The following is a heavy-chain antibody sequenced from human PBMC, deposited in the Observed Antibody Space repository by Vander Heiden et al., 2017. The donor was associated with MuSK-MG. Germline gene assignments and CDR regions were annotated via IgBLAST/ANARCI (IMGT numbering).Heavy chain of an antibody. CDR1: GYSFTSYW. D-gene: IGHD1-26*01. V-gene: IGHV5-10-1*03. Sequence: EVQLVQSGAEVKKPGESLRISCRGSGYSFTSYWISWVRQMPGKGLEWMGRIDPSDSYTNDSPSFQGHVTISADKSISTAYLQWSSLKASDTAMYYCARPFSGSYYGDAFDIWGQGTMVTVSS. J-gene: IGHJ3*02. CDR2: IDPSDSYT. CDR3: ARPFSGSYYGDAFDI.